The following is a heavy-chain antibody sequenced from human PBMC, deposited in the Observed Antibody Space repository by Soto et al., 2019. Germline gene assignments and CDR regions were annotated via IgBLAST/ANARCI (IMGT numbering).Heavy chain of an antibody. J-gene: IGHJ2*01. CDR3: ARPLWRDDYNWGYFDL. V-gene: IGHV3-30-3*01. D-gene: IGHD4-4*01. Sequence: QVPLVESGGGVVQPGRSLRLSCAASGFTFSSYAMHWVRQAPGKGLEWVAVISYDGSNKYYTESVKGRFTISRDNSNNTLYMQMNSLRAEDTAVYYCARPLWRDDYNWGYFDLWGRGPLVTVSS. CDR1: GFTFSSYA. CDR2: ISYDGSNK.